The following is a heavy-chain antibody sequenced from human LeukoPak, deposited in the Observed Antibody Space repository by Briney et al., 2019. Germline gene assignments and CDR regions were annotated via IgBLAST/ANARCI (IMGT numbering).Heavy chain of an antibody. Sequence: ASVKVSCKASGYTFTGYYMHWVRQAPGQGLEWMGWINPNSGATNYAQKFQGRVTMTRDTSISTAYMELTSLRSDDTAVYYCATSYYYDSDGYYHSYYYYYGMDVWGQGTTVTVSS. V-gene: IGHV1-2*02. CDR1: GYTFTGYY. J-gene: IGHJ6*02. CDR3: ATSYYYDSDGYYHSYYYYYGMDV. CDR2: INPNSGAT. D-gene: IGHD3-22*01.